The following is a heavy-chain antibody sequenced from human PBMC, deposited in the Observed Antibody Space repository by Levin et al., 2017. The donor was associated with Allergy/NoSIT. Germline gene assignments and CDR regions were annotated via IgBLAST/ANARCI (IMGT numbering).Heavy chain of an antibody. J-gene: IGHJ4*02. CDR2: ISYDGSNK. Sequence: GGSLRLSCAASGFTFSSYAMHWVRQAPGKGLEWVAVISYDGSNKYYADSVKGRFTISRDNSKNTLYLQMNSLRAEDTAVYYCARDFGANWKGPDFDYWGQGTLVTVSS. CDR1: GFTFSSYA. V-gene: IGHV3-30-3*01. D-gene: IGHD1-1*01. CDR3: ARDFGANWKGPDFDY.